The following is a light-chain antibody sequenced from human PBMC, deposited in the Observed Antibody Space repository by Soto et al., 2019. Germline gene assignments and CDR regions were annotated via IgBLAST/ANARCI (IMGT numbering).Light chain of an antibody. CDR2: AAS. V-gene: IGKV1-9*01. Sequence: IQLTQSPSSLSASVGDRVTITCRASQGISSYLAWYQQKPGKAPKLLIYAASTLQSGVPSRFSGSGSGTDFPLTITRLQREDFVTYYCRQITSYPPPFGQGTRLEIK. CDR1: QGISSY. J-gene: IGKJ5*01. CDR3: RQITSYPPP.